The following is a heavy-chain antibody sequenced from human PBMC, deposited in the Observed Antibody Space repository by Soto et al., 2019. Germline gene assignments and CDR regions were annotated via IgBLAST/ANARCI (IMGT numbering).Heavy chain of an antibody. V-gene: IGHV3-64D*06. CDR3: VKGPGYSSSWYYY. CDR1: GFTFSSYA. J-gene: IGHJ4*02. CDR2: ISSNGGST. D-gene: IGHD6-13*01. Sequence: PGGSLRLSCSASGFTFSSYAMHWVRQAPGKGLEYVSAISSNGGSTYYADSVKGRFTISRDNSKNTLYLQMSSLRAEDTAVYYCVKGPGYSSSWYYYWGQGTLVTVSS.